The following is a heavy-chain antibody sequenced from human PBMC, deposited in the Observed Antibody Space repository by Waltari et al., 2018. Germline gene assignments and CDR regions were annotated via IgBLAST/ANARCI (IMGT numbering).Heavy chain of an antibody. CDR1: GGSFSGYY. CDR2: INHSGST. Sequence: QVQLQQWGAGLWKPSETLSLTCAVYGGSFSGYYWSWIRQPPGKGLEWIGEINHSGSTNYNPSLKSRVTISVDTSKNQFSLKLSSVTAADTAVYYCARARFGAAAYYWGQGTLVTVSS. J-gene: IGHJ4*02. D-gene: IGHD6-13*01. CDR3: ARARFGAAAYY. V-gene: IGHV4-34*01.